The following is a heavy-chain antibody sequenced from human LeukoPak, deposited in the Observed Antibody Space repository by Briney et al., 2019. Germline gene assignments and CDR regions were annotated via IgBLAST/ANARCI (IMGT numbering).Heavy chain of an antibody. D-gene: IGHD1-26*01. J-gene: IGHJ4*02. CDR3: AKGGGGSYGLRVDN. CDR1: GFTFKNYP. Sequence: PGRTLRLSCAASGFTFKNYPMTWVGQAPGPGLEWFSTISADGIQSYYADSVRGRFTISRDASRNTLYLHMNSLRVEDTAFYYCAKGGGGSYGLRVDNWGKGTLVTVSS. CDR2: ISADGIQS. V-gene: IGHV3-23*01.